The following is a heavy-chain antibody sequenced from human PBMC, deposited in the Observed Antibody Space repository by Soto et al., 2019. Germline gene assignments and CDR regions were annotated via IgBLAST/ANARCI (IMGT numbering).Heavy chain of an antibody. V-gene: IGHV3-33*08. CDR3: ARDYDFWSGPDY. Sequence: PGGSLRLSCAASGFTFSSYGMDWVRQAPGKGLEWVALIWYDGSNKHYADSVKGRFTISRDNSKNTLYLHMNSLRADDTALYYCARDYDFWSGPDYWGQGTLVTVSS. CDR2: IWYDGSNK. CDR1: GFTFSSYG. J-gene: IGHJ4*02. D-gene: IGHD3-3*01.